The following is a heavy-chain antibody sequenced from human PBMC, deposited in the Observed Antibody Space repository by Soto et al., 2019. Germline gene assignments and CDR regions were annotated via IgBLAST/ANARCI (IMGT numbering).Heavy chain of an antibody. CDR2: INPSGAGT. CDR1: GYTFSSYY. V-gene: IGHV1-46*01. J-gene: IGHJ3*02. D-gene: IGHD3-3*01. CDR3: ARELRLRAFDI. Sequence: QEQLVQSGAEVKKPGAPVKVSCKASGYTFSSYYMHWVRQAPGQGLEWMGTINPSGAGTTYPQRFQGRVTMTTDTSTSTVYMEMSSLRSEDTAMYYCARELRLRAFDIWGQGTMVTVSS.